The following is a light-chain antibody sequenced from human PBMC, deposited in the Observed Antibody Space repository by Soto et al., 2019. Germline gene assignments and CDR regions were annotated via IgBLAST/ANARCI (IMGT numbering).Light chain of an antibody. CDR2: HAS. CDR3: QQFNTYPA. V-gene: IGKV1-13*02. CDR1: QGISSA. J-gene: IGKJ4*01. Sequence: AIQLTQSQSSLSASVGDRVTITCRASQGISSALAWYQQKPGKAPKLLISHASSLESGVPSGFSGSGSGTDFTLTISSLQPEDFATYHCQQFNTYPAFGGGTKVDIK.